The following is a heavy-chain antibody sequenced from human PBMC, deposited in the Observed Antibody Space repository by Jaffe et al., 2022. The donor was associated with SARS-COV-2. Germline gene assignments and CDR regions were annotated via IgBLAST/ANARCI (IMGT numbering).Heavy chain of an antibody. V-gene: IGHV4-61*02. Sequence: VQLQESGPGLVKPSQTLSLTCTVSGGSISSGSYYWTWIRKPAGKGLEWIGRIYPSGNTNYNPSLKSRLTISVDTSKNQFSLKLSSVTAADTAMYYCARETSGWYYFDSWGQGTLVTVSS. D-gene: IGHD6-19*01. J-gene: IGHJ4*02. CDR3: ARETSGWYYFDS. CDR2: IYPSGNT. CDR1: GGSISSGSYY.